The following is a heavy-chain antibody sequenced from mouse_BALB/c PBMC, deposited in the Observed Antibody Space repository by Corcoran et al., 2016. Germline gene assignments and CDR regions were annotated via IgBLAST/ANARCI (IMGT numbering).Heavy chain of an antibody. CDR2: INTYTGEP. V-gene: IGHV9-1*02. CDR3: ARGDGYLMDY. J-gene: IGHJ4*01. Sequence: QIQLVQSGPELKKPGETVKISCKASGYTFTNYGMNWVKQAPGKGLKWMGWINTYTGEPTYADDFKGRFAFSLETSASTAYLQINNLKNEDMAKYFCARGDGYLMDYWGQGTSVTTSS. CDR1: GYTFTNYG. D-gene: IGHD2-3*01.